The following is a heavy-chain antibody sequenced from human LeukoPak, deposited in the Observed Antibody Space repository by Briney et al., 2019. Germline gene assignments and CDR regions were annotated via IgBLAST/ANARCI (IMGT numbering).Heavy chain of an antibody. Sequence: GASVKVSCKALGYRFTSYYLHWVRQAPGQGLEWLGKINPSDGDRSYTQQFQGRVTMTRDTSTNTVYMVLSSLRSDDTAVYYCASHSSGWRQTYFDFWGQGTLVTVSS. CDR2: INPSDGDR. CDR1: GYRFTSYY. J-gene: IGHJ4*02. CDR3: ASHSSGWRQTYFDF. V-gene: IGHV1-46*01. D-gene: IGHD6-19*01.